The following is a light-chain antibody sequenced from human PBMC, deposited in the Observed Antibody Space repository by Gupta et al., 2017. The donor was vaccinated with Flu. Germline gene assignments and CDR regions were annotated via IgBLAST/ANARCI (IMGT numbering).Light chain of an antibody. Sequence: QSALTHPASLPVSSAPSITITCTGTSSDIGAYNFVSCYQQNPGKAPKLIIYEVNYRPAGVASRFSGSKSGNTASLIISGLQVEDEADYYCSSYTTANTLLFGGGTKLTVL. V-gene: IGLV2-14*01. J-gene: IGLJ3*02. CDR2: EVN. CDR3: SSYTTANTLL. CDR1: SSDIGAYNF.